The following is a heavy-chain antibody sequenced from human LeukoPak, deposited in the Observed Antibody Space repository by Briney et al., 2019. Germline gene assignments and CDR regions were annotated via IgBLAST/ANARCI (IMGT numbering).Heavy chain of an antibody. J-gene: IGHJ6*03. CDR1: GFTFSSYA. CDR2: ISYDGSNK. V-gene: IGHV3-30*04. CDR3: VKGYDYNMDV. Sequence: GRSLRLSCAASGFTFSSYAMHWVRQAPGKGLEWVAVISYDGSNKYYADSVKGRFSISRDNSKNTLYLQMNSLRGEDTALYYCVKGYDYNMDVWGKGTTVTISS.